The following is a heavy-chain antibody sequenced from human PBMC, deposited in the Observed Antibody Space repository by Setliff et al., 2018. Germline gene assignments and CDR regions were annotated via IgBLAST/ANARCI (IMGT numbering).Heavy chain of an antibody. V-gene: IGHV3-23*03. CDR2: IYSDGSST. D-gene: IGHD3-10*01. J-gene: IGHJ4*02. CDR1: GFTFSNCA. Sequence: GGSLRLSCAASGFTFSNCAMNWVRQAPGKGLEWVSVIYSDGSSTYYGDSVKGRFTISRDNSQNTLYLQMNSLRAEDTAVYYCAKDRPQGVNGRSLDYWGRGALVTVSS. CDR3: AKDRPQGVNGRSLDY.